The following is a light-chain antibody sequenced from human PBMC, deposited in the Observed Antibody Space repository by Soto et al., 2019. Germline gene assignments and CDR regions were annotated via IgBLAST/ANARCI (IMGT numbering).Light chain of an antibody. CDR2: DAS. V-gene: IGKV1-5*01. J-gene: IGKJ2*01. CDR1: QSISSW. Sequence: DIQMTQSPSTLSASVGDRVTITCRASQSISSWLAWYQQKPGKAPKLLIYDASSLESGVPSRFSGSGSGTEFNLTISSLQPDDFANYYCQQYNSYPYTFGQGTKLEIK. CDR3: QQYNSYPYT.